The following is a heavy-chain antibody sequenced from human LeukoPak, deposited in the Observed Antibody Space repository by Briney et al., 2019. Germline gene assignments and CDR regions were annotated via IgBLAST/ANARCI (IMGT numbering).Heavy chain of an antibody. J-gene: IGHJ6*03. CDR3: ASTTVTTLPPTYYYYYYMDV. Sequence: PSETLSLTCTVSGGSISSYYWSWIRQPPGKGLEWIGYIYYSGSTTYNPSLKSRVTISVDTSKNQFSLRLNSVTAAATAVYYCASTTVTTLPPTYYYYYYMDVWGKGTTVTVSS. CDR1: GGSISSYY. D-gene: IGHD4-17*01. V-gene: IGHV4-59*01. CDR2: IYYSGST.